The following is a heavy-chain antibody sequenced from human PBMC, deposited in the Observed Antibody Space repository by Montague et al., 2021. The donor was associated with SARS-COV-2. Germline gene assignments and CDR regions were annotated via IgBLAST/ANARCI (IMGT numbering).Heavy chain of an antibody. V-gene: IGHV4-59*01. CDR2: IYNSGST. D-gene: IGHD6-13*01. CDR3: ARVGRGSSWYEVAFDI. Sequence: SETLPLTCTVSGGSISRYSWIWIRQPPGKGLEWIGYIYNSGSTNYNPSLTSRVTISVDTSRNQFSLKLSSVAAADTAVYYCARVGRGSSWYEVAFDIWGQGTMVTVSS. J-gene: IGHJ3*02. CDR1: GGSISRYS.